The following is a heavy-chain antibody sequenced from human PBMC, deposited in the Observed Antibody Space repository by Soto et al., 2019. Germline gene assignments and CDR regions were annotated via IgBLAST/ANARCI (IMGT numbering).Heavy chain of an antibody. V-gene: IGHV4-30-4*08. CDR3: ARTPPLGYFDY. J-gene: IGHJ4*02. CDR2: IYYSGNT. CDR1: GGSISSGDYY. Sequence: SETLSLTCTVSGGSISSGDYYWSWIRQPPGKGLEWIGYIYYSGNTYYNPSLKSRVTISVDTSKNQFSLKLSSVTAADTAVYYCARTPPLGYFDYWGQGTLVTVSS.